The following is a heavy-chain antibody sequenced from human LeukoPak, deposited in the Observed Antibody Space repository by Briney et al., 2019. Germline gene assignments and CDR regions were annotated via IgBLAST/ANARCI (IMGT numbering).Heavy chain of an antibody. Sequence: SETLSLTCTVSGGSISSYYWSWIRQPPGKGLEWIGYIYYSGSTNYNPSFKSRVTMSVDPSKNQFSLKLTSVTVADTATYYCVRQGTNSGYYLLDYWGQGHLVIVSS. V-gene: IGHV4-59*08. CDR3: VRQGTNSGYYLLDY. CDR1: GGSISSYY. J-gene: IGHJ4*02. D-gene: IGHD3-22*01. CDR2: IYYSGST.